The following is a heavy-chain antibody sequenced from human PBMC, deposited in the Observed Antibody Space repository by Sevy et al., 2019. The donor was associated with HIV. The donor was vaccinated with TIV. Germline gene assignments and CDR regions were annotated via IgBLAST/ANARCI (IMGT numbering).Heavy chain of an antibody. CDR2: INAGNGNT. V-gene: IGHV1-3*01. CDR1: GYTFTSYA. D-gene: IGHD2-8*01. Sequence: ASVKVSCKASGYTFTSYAIHWVRQAPGQRLEWMGWINAGNGNTKYSQKFQGRVTITRETSASTAYMELSSLRSEDTAVYYCARDDALGYCTNGVCYTMEFDPWGQGTLVTVSS. J-gene: IGHJ5*02. CDR3: ARDDALGYCTNGVCYTMEFDP.